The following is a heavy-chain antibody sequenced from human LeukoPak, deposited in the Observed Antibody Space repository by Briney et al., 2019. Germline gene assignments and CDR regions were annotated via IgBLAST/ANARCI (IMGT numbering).Heavy chain of an antibody. Sequence: GASVKVSCKASGYTFTGYYMHWVRQAPGQGLEWMGWINPNSGGTNYAQKFQDRVTMTRDTSISTAYMELSRLRSDDTAVYYCARDPPTYYYDSSRVLDVWGKGTTVTVSS. CDR3: ARDPPTYYYDSSRVLDV. CDR1: GYTFTGYY. J-gene: IGHJ6*04. D-gene: IGHD3-22*01. CDR2: INPNSGGT. V-gene: IGHV1-2*02.